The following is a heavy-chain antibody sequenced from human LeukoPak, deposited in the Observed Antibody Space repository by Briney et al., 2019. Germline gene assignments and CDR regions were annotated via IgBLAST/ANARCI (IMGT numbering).Heavy chain of an antibody. J-gene: IGHJ2*01. V-gene: IGHV1-69*13. CDR3: AKEGDTALVTGYFDL. CDR1: GGTFGSYV. Sequence: GASVKVSCKASGGTFGSYVTSWVRQAPGQGLEWMGGIIPIFGTAHYAQKFQGRLTITADESTSTVYMEMSSLRSEDTAMYYCAKEGDTALVTGYFDLWGRGTLVTVSS. D-gene: IGHD5-18*01. CDR2: IIPIFGTA.